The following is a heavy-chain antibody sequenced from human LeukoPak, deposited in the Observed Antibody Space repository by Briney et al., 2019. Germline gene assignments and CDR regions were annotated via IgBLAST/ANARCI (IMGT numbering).Heavy chain of an antibody. V-gene: IGHV3-21*01. Sequence: GGSLRLSCAASGFTFSSYSMNWVRQAPGKGLEWVSSISSSSSYIYYADSVKGRFTISRDNAKNSLYLQMNSLRAGDTAVYYCAREGTTVVTELDAFDIWGQGTMVTVSS. CDR1: GFTFSSYS. D-gene: IGHD4-23*01. J-gene: IGHJ3*02. CDR2: ISSSSSYI. CDR3: AREGTTVVTELDAFDI.